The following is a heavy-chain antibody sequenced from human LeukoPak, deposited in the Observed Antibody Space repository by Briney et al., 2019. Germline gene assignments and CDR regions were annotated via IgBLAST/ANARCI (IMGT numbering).Heavy chain of an antibody. CDR1: GYTFTSYY. J-gene: IGHJ4*02. CDR3: ARDTGRYYYDSSGYSGY. V-gene: IGHV1-46*01. D-gene: IGHD3-22*01. Sequence: GASVKVSCKASGYTFTSYYMHWVRQAPGQGLEWMGIINPSGGSTSYAQKFQGRVTMTRDTSTSTVYMELGSLRSEDTAVYYCARDTGRYYYDSSGYSGYWGQGTLVTVSS. CDR2: INPSGGST.